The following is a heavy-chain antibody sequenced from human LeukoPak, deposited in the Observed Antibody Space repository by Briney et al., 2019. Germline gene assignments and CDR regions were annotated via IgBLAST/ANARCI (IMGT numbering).Heavy chain of an antibody. J-gene: IGHJ4*02. CDR2: IKSKTGGGAT. V-gene: IGHV3-15*01. D-gene: IGHD3-22*01. CDR3: TTEAYYYDSGAIKYFDY. Sequence: HPGGSLRLSCAASGFTFSNAWMSWVRQAPGKGLEWVGRIKSKTGGGATHYAAPVKGRFTISRDDSKNTLYLQMNSLKTEDTAVYYCTTEAYYYDSGAIKYFDYWGQGTLVTVSS. CDR1: GFTFSNAW.